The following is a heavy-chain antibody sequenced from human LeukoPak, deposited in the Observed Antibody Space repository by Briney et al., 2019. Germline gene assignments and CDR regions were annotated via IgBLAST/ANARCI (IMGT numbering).Heavy chain of an antibody. Sequence: SVKVSCKASGYTFTGYYMHWVRQAPGQGLEWMGGIIPIFGTANYAQKFQGRVTITTDESTSTAYMELSSLRSEDTAVYYCAGGPIDYCSSTSCYTRYYYYMDVWGKGTTVTVSS. CDR2: IIPIFGTA. V-gene: IGHV1-69*05. J-gene: IGHJ6*03. CDR3: AGGPIDYCSSTSCYTRYYYYMDV. D-gene: IGHD2-2*02. CDR1: GYTFTGYY.